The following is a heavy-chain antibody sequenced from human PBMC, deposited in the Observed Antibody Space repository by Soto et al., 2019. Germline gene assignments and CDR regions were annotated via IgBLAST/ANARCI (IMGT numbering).Heavy chain of an antibody. CDR2: IYYSGST. CDR1: GGSISSGGYY. D-gene: IGHD1-7*01. Sequence: TSETLSLTCTVSGGSISSGGYYWSWIRQHPGKGLEWIGYIYYSGSTYYNPSLKSRVTISVDTSKNQFSLKLSSVTAADTAVYYCARVVTGTQGSSYYYYYYMDVWGKGTTVTVSS. J-gene: IGHJ6*03. V-gene: IGHV4-31*03. CDR3: ARVVTGTQGSSYYYYYYMDV.